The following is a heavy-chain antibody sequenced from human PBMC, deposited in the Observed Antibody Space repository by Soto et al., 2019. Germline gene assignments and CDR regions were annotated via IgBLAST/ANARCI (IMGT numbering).Heavy chain of an antibody. CDR1: GGSISSGDYY. Sequence: SETLSLTCTVSGGSISSGDYYWSWIRQPPGKGLEWIGYIYYSGSTYYNPSLKSRVTISVDTSKNQFSLKLSSVTAADTAVYSCARQISPGDFDPWGQGTLVTVSS. CDR2: IYYSGST. J-gene: IGHJ5*02. CDR3: ARQISPGDFDP. V-gene: IGHV4-30-4*01.